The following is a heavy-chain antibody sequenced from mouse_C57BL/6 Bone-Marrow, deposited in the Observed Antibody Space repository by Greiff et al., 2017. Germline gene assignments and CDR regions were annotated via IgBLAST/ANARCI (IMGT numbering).Heavy chain of an antibody. Sequence: QVQLQQSGAELARPGASVKLSCKASGYTFTSYGISWVKQSTGQGLEWIGEIYPRSGNTYYNEKFKGKATLTADKSSSTAYMELRSLTSEDSAFYFCAKGGYYGLFAYWGQGTLVTVSA. CDR2: IYPRSGNT. CDR1: GYTFTSYG. V-gene: IGHV1-81*01. J-gene: IGHJ3*01. CDR3: AKGGYYGLFAY. D-gene: IGHD1-2*01.